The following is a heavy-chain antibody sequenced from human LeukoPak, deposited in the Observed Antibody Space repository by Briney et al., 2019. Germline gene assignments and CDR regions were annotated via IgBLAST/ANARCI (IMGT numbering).Heavy chain of an antibody. D-gene: IGHD5-24*01. Sequence: PSETLSLTCTVSGVSISNYYWTWIRQPPGKGLEWIGYITYTGSTDSNPSLKSRVTISEDTSKDQFSLKLIAVTAADTAMYYCARERRDGYKDSAFDIWGQGTMVTVSS. V-gene: IGHV4-59*01. CDR2: ITYTGST. J-gene: IGHJ3*02. CDR3: ARERRDGYKDSAFDI. CDR1: GVSISNYY.